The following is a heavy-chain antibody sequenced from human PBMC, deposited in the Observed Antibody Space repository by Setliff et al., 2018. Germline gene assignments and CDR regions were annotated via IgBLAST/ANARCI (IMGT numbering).Heavy chain of an antibody. D-gene: IGHD1-26*01. J-gene: IGHJ4*02. V-gene: IGHV4-39*01. CDR1: GGSFTGTSYY. Sequence: SETLSLTCTVSGGSFTGTSYYWGWIRQSPGKGLEWIGTIINSGSTYYNPSLKSRVTISVDTSQNQFSLKLSSVTAADTAVYYCARHPSSGSYYGGSIFYFDDWGPGILVTVSS. CDR3: ARHPSSGSYYGGSIFYFDD. CDR2: IINSGST.